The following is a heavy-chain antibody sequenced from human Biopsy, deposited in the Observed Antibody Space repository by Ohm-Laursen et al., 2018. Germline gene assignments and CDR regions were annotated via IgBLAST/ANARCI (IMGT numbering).Heavy chain of an antibody. D-gene: IGHD3-10*01. CDR3: ARQEFATSPLDY. CDR1: GGSISRSSYY. J-gene: IGHJ4*02. V-gene: IGHV4-39*01. CDR2: IYYSGST. Sequence: TLSLTCTVTGGSISRSSYYWDWIRQPPGKGLEWIGSIYYSGSTYYNPSLKSRVAISADRSKNQFSLKLTSVTAAGTAMYYCARQEFATSPLDYWGQGSLVTVSS.